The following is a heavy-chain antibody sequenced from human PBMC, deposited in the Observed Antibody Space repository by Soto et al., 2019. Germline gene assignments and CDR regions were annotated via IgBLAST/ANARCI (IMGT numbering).Heavy chain of an antibody. J-gene: IGHJ5*02. CDR3: ARDWAAAGNNWFDP. D-gene: IGHD6-13*01. CDR2: IIPYNGTT. CDR1: GGTFSSYA. Sequence: SVKVSCKASGGTFSSYAISWVRQAPGQGLEWMGGIIPYNGTTNYAQKLQGRVTITTDTSTSTAYMELRSLRSDDTAVYYCARDWAAAGNNWFDPWGQGTLVTVSS. V-gene: IGHV1-69*05.